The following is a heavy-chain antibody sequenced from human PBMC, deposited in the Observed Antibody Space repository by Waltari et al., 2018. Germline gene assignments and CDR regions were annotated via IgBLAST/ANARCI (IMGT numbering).Heavy chain of an antibody. Sequence: QVLLQESGPGLVKPSQTLSLTCPVPGGSINTDPYHWSWIRQPAGKGLEWIGRICSGGDARYSPSLERRVTISVDRSKNQFSLKIFSVTAADAAVYYCARGDERLARYHFDDWGQGTQVIVSS. J-gene: IGHJ4*02. CDR3: ARGDERLARYHFDD. V-gene: IGHV4-61*02. D-gene: IGHD3-16*01. CDR1: GGSINTDPYH. CDR2: ICSGGDA.